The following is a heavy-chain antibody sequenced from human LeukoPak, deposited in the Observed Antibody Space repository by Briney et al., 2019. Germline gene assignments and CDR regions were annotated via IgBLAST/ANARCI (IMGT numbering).Heavy chain of an antibody. Sequence: GGSLRLSCAASGFTFSSYSMNWVRQAPGKGLEWVSSISSSSSCIYYADSVKGRFTISRDNAKNSLYLQMNSLRAEDTAVYYCARDLADYYDSSGYYSGFDYWGQGTLVTVSS. J-gene: IGHJ4*02. V-gene: IGHV3-21*01. CDR1: GFTFSSYS. D-gene: IGHD3-22*01. CDR2: ISSSSSCI. CDR3: ARDLADYYDSSGYYSGFDY.